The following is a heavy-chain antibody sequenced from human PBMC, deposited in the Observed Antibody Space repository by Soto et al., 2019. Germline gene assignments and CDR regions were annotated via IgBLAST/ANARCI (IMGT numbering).Heavy chain of an antibody. CDR1: GGSINNNDYY. J-gene: IGHJ2*01. D-gene: IGHD3-22*01. CDR2: VYYSGSS. CDR3: ARMSYFYDKWYFDI. Sequence: QLQESGPGLVKPSQTLSLTCSVSGGSINNNDYYWSWIRQTQGKGLEWIGYVYYSGSSDYIPSLKSRFSMSIDKSKNQFHLKLNSVTAADTATYYCARMSYFYDKWYFDIWGRGTLVTVSS. V-gene: IGHV4-30-4*01.